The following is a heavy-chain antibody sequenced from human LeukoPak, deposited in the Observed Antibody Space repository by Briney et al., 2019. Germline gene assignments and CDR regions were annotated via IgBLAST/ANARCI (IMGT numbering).Heavy chain of an antibody. CDR2: IYTSGST. J-gene: IGHJ5*02. Sequence: SETLSLTCTVSGGSISSGSYYWSWIRQPAGKGLEWIGRIYTSGSTNYNPSLKGRVTISVDTSKNQFSLKLSSVTAADTAVYYCAREIPSSNNWFDPWGQGTLVTVSS. D-gene: IGHD2-15*01. CDR1: GGSISSGSYY. V-gene: IGHV4-61*02. CDR3: AREIPSSNNWFDP.